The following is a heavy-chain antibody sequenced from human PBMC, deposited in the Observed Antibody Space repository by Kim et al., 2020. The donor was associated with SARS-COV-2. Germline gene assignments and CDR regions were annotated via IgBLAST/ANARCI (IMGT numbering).Heavy chain of an antibody. Sequence: GGSLRLSCAASGFTFDDYGMSWVRQAPGKGLEWVSGINWNGGSTGYADSVKGRFTISRDNAKNSLYLQMNSLRAEDTALYHCAREQEEKRYFDWLSPYYYYGMDVWGQGTTVTVSS. CDR3: AREQEEKRYFDWLSPYYYYGMDV. CDR2: INWNGGST. D-gene: IGHD3-9*01. V-gene: IGHV3-20*01. J-gene: IGHJ6*02. CDR1: GFTFDDYG.